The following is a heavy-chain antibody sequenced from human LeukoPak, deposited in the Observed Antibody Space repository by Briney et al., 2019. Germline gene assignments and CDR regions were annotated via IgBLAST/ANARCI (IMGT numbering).Heavy chain of an antibody. CDR1: GFTFSNSA. V-gene: IGHV3-21*01. CDR2: ISSSSSYI. Sequence: PGGSLRLSCAASGFTFSNSAMSWVRQAPGKGLEWVSSISSSSSYIYYADSVKGRFTISRDNAKNSLYLQMNSLRAEDTAVYYCARDTGHHYWGQGTLVTVSS. CDR3: ARDTGHHY. D-gene: IGHD4-11*01. J-gene: IGHJ4*02.